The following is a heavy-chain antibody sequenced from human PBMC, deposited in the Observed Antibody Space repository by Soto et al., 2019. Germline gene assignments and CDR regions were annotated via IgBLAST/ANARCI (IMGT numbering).Heavy chain of an antibody. J-gene: IGHJ5*02. Sequence: QVQLVQSGAEVKRPGASVKVSCKAPGDTFTSYYLNWVRQAPGQGLEWMGVINPHGGSTKYAQKFQGRSTRTRDTSRSTGYMELSSLRSDDTAIYYCARSSGGNFGIIIEGSNWFDPWGQGTLVTVSS. CDR3: ARSSGGNFGIIIEGSNWFDP. CDR1: GDTFTSYY. CDR2: INPHGGST. D-gene: IGHD3-3*01. V-gene: IGHV1-46*01.